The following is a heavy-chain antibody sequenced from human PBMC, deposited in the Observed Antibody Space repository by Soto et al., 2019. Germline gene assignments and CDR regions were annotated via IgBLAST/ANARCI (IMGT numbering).Heavy chain of an antibody. CDR1: GGSISGYY. Sequence: SETLSLTCTVSGGSISGYYWSWIRQPPGKGLEWIGYIYYSGSTIYNPSLKSRVTISVDTSKNQFSLKLSSVTAADTAVYYCARARYDSSGYYYFDYWGQGTLVTVSS. J-gene: IGHJ4*02. D-gene: IGHD3-22*01. CDR2: IYYSGST. CDR3: ARARYDSSGYYYFDY. V-gene: IGHV4-59*01.